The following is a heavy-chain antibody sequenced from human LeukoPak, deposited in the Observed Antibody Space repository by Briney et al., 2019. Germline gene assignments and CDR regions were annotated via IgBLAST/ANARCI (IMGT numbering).Heavy chain of an antibody. CDR1: GFTFSSYW. D-gene: IGHD6-13*01. J-gene: IGHJ4*01. CDR2: IRQDGGEK. CDR3: ARDGTAAGLYFDL. V-gene: IGHV3-7*01. Sequence: GGSLRLSCAVSGFTFSSYWMNCVRQAPGKGLEWAASIRQDGGEKSYVDSVKGRFTISRDNTKNSLYLQINSLRAEDTAVYYCARDGTAAGLYFDLWGQGTLVTVSS.